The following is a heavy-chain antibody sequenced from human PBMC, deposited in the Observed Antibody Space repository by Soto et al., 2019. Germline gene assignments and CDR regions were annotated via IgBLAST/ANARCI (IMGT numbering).Heavy chain of an antibody. CDR3: AHRVLRTVFGLVTTTAIYFDF. J-gene: IGHJ4*02. CDR2: IYWDADK. V-gene: IGHV2-5*02. CDR1: GFSLTTSGVG. Sequence: QITLNESGPTQVKPRQTLTLTCTFSGFSLTTSGVGVGWIRQSPGNAPEWLALIYWDADKRYSPSLKSRLTITKETSKNQLVLTMADLDPADTATYYCAHRVLRTVFGLVTTTAIYFDFWGQGTPVAVSS. D-gene: IGHD3-3*01.